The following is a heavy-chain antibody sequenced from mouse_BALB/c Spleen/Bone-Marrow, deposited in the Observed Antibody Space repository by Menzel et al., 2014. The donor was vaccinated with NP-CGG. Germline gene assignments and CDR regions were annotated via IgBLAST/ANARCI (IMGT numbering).Heavy chain of an antibody. V-gene: IGHV1-37*01. Sequence: EVKVEESGPELVEPGASVKISCKASGYSFTDYFMNWVKQSHGKSLEWIGRINPYSGDTFYNQKFKAKATLTVDKSSSTAHMELLSLTSGDSAVYYCGRWANWGQGTSLTVSS. CDR1: GYSFTDYF. CDR2: INPYSGDT. CDR3: GRWAN. J-gene: IGHJ2*02.